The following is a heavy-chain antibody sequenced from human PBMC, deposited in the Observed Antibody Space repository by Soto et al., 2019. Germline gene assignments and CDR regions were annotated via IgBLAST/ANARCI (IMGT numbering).Heavy chain of an antibody. Sequence: ASVKVSCKASGYTFTSYDINWVRQATGQGLEWMGWMNPNSGNTGYAQKFQGRVTMTRDTSTSTVYIELSSLRSEDTAVYYCARVWKAGHDHRGFYSQIYYYGMDVWGQGTPVTVSS. J-gene: IGHJ6*02. CDR2: MNPNSGNT. CDR1: GYTFTSYD. V-gene: IGHV1-8*01. CDR3: ARVWKAGHDHRGFYSQIYYYGMDV. D-gene: IGHD3-22*01.